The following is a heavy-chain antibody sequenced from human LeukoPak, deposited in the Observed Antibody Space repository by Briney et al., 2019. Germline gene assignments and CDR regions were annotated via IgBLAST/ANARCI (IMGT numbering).Heavy chain of an antibody. CDR1: GYTFITYY. Sequence: ASVKVSCNASGYTFITYYIHWVRQAPGQGLEWMGLINPSGGSTSYAQKFQGRLTMTRDTSTSTVYMELSSLRSEDTAVYYCAREKDSSGYFYFVYWGQGTLVTVSS. V-gene: IGHV1-46*01. CDR2: INPSGGST. CDR3: AREKDSSGYFYFVY. J-gene: IGHJ4*02. D-gene: IGHD3-22*01.